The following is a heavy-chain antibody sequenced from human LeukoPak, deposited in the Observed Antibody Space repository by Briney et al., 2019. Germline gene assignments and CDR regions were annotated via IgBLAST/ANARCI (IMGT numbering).Heavy chain of an antibody. Sequence: GRSLRLSCAASGFTFDDYAMHWVRQAPGKGLEWVSGITWNSGSIGYADSVKGRFTISRHNAKNSLYLQMNSLRAEDTALHYCAKGPWEGGIDYWGQGTLVTVSS. CDR1: GFTFDDYA. V-gene: IGHV3-9*01. J-gene: IGHJ4*02. CDR2: ITWNSGSI. CDR3: AKGPWEGGIDY. D-gene: IGHD1-26*01.